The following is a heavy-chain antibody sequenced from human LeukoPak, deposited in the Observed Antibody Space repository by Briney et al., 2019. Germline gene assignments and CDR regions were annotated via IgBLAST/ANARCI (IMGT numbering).Heavy chain of an antibody. CDR3: AGYSSTSCFLH. CDR1: GGSISSYY. Sequence: PSETLSLTRTVSGGSISSYYWSWIRQPPGKGLEWIGYIYYSGSTNYNPSLKSRVTISVDTSKNQFSLKLSSVTAADTAVYYCAGYSSTSCFLHWGQGTLVTVSS. D-gene: IGHD2-2*01. V-gene: IGHV4-59*01. CDR2: IYYSGST. J-gene: IGHJ1*01.